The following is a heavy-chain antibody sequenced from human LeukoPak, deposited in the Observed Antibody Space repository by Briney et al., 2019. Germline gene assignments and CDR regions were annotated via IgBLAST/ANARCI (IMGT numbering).Heavy chain of an antibody. CDR3: ARGRYSSGSQYYFDY. CDR2: ISGSSTYT. D-gene: IGHD3-22*01. J-gene: IGHJ4*02. Sequence: PGGSLTPSCAASGFTFSDYYMSWIRQAPGKGLEWVSHISGSSTYTKYADSVRGRFTISRDNAKNSLHLQMNSLRAEDTAVYYCARGRYSSGSQYYFDYWGEGILVTVSS. V-gene: IGHV3-11*03. CDR1: GFTFSDYY.